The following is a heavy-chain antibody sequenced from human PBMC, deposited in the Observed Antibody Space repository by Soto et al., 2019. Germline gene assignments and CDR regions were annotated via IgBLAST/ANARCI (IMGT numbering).Heavy chain of an antibody. J-gene: IGHJ4*02. Sequence: QEQLVESGGGVVQPGTSLRLSCAVPGGIFHGYGMHWVRQAPGKGLEWVAIIRFDGSNEEYADSVKGRFTISRDNSKNTLYLQMYTLGAEDTAVYYCARDGIGGTFFRGYLDYWGRGTVVTVSS. V-gene: IGHV3-33*01. CDR2: IRFDGSNE. D-gene: IGHD1-7*01. CDR3: ARDGIGGTFFRGYLDY. CDR1: GGIFHGYG.